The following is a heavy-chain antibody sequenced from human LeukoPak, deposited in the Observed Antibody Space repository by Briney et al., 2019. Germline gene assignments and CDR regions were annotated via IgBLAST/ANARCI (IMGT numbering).Heavy chain of an antibody. Sequence: GGSLRLSCAASGFTFSSFWMSWVRQAPGKGLEWVSYISSSSTNIYYADSVKGRFTISRDNAKNSLCLQMNSLRAEDTAVYYCASGFRRFDYWGQGTLVTVSS. J-gene: IGHJ4*02. CDR1: GFTFSSFW. D-gene: IGHD5-12*01. CDR2: ISSSSTNI. V-gene: IGHV3-48*01. CDR3: ASGFRRFDY.